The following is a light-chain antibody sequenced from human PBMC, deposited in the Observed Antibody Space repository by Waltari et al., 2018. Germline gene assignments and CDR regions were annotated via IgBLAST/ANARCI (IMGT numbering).Light chain of an antibody. J-gene: IGLJ3*02. V-gene: IGLV6-57*03. CDR1: SGRIASNT. CDR3: QSYDDTHQV. Sequence: NFMLTQPHSVSESPGKTVIISCTRSSGRIASNTVQWYHQRPGSAPTTVIYEDNQRLSGVPDRFSGSIDRSSNSASLTISGLKTEDEADYYCQSYDDTHQVFGGGTKLTVL. CDR2: EDN.